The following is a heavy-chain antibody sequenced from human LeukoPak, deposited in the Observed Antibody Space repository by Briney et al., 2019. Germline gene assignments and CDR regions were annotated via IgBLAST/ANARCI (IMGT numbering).Heavy chain of an antibody. CDR1: GYTFTNYY. Sequence: ASVKVSCKASGYTFTNYYMHWVRQAPGQGLEWMGIINPSEGSTSYAQKLQGRVTMTTDTSTSTAYMELRSLRSDDTAVYYCARDNAVLRFLEWFPSLPPSMDVWGQGTTVTVSS. CDR3: ARDNAVLRFLEWFPSLPPSMDV. V-gene: IGHV1-46*01. D-gene: IGHD3-3*01. J-gene: IGHJ6*02. CDR2: INPSEGST.